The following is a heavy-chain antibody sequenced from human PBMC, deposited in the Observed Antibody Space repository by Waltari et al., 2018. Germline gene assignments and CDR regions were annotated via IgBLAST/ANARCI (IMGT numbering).Heavy chain of an antibody. CDR2: IYYSGST. D-gene: IGHD2-15*01. J-gene: IGHJ4*02. V-gene: IGHV4-39*07. CDR1: GGSISSSSYY. CDR3: ARDMRAGVVHGFDY. Sequence: QLQLQESGPGLVKPSETLSLTCTVSGGSISSSSYYWGWIRQPPGKGLEWIGSIYYSGSTNYNPSLKSRVTISVDTSKNQFSLKLSSVTAADTAVYYCARDMRAGVVHGFDYWGQGTLVTVSS.